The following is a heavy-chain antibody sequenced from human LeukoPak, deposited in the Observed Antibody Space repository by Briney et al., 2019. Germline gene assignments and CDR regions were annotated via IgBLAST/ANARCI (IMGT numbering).Heavy chain of an antibody. J-gene: IGHJ3*02. V-gene: IGHV4-39*01. D-gene: IGHD6-25*01. Sequence: SETLSLTCTVSGGSISSSSYYWDWIRQPPGKGLEWIGSIYYSGSTYYNPSLKSRVTISVDTSKNQFSLKLSSVTAADAAVYYCASAEAEEIDAFDIWGQGTMVTVSS. CDR3: ASAEAEEIDAFDI. CDR1: GGSISSSSYY. CDR2: IYYSGST.